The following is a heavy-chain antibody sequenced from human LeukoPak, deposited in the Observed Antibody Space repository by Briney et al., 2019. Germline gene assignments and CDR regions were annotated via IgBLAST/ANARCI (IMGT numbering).Heavy chain of an antibody. CDR2: ISCDGGNK. CDR3: ARRDNYDY. Sequence: GGSLRLSCAASGLTFSSYGMHWVRLAPGKGLEWVAVISCDGGNKYYADSVKGRFTISRDNAKNTLYLQMNSLRAEDTAVYYCARRDNYDYWGQGTLVTVSS. J-gene: IGHJ4*02. V-gene: IGHV3-30*03. D-gene: IGHD2-15*01. CDR1: GLTFSSYG.